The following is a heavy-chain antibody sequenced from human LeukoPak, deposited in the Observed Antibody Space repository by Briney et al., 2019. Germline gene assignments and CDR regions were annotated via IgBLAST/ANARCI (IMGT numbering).Heavy chain of an antibody. J-gene: IGHJ4*02. Sequence: SETLSLTCAVYGGSFSGYYWSWIRQPPGKGLEWIGEINHSGSTNYNPSLKSRVTISVDTSKNQFSLKLSSVTAADTAVYYCARARRYSYGYGPFDYWGQGTLVTVSS. CDR2: INHSGST. V-gene: IGHV4-34*01. D-gene: IGHD5-18*01. CDR1: GGSFSGYY. CDR3: ARARRYSYGYGPFDY.